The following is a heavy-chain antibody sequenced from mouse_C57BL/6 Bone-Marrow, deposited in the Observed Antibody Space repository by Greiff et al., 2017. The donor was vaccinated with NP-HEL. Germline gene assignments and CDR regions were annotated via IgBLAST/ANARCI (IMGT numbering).Heavy chain of an antibody. CDR2: IYPGSGST. D-gene: IGHD2-3*01. Sequence: QVQLQQPGAELVKPGASVKMSCTASGYTFTSYWITWVKQRPGQGLEWIGDIYPGSGSTNYTEKFKSKATLTVDTSSRTAYMQLSSLTSEDSAVYYCARWGDGYPYYAMDYWGQGTSVTVSS. V-gene: IGHV1-55*01. J-gene: IGHJ4*01. CDR3: ARWGDGYPYYAMDY. CDR1: GYTFTSYW.